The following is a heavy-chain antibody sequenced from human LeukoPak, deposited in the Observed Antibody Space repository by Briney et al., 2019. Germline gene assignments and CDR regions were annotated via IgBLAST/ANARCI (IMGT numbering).Heavy chain of an antibody. CDR1: GYTFTIYG. CDR3: ARALPGAATAHNWFDP. Sequence: AAVRVSCKASGYTFTIYGMSWVRQAPGQRLEWMGWISGFTGATNYAQKFQGRLSMTIDTSTNTTYMDLRTVTSDDTAIYYCARALPGAATAHNWFDPWGQGTLVTVSS. D-gene: IGHD1-26*01. V-gene: IGHV1-18*01. J-gene: IGHJ5*02. CDR2: ISGFTGAT.